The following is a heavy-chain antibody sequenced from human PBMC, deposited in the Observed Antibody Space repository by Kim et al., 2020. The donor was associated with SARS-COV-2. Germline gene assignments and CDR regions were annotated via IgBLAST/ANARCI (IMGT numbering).Heavy chain of an antibody. Sequence: GGSLRLSCAASGFTFSSYGMHWVRQAPGKGLEWVAVISYDGSNKYYADSVKGRFTISRDNSKNTLYLQMNSLRAEDTAVYYCAKIAGYSGSYYDYWAREPWSPSPQ. V-gene: IGHV3-30*18. J-gene: IGHJ4*02. D-gene: IGHD5-18*01. CDR3: AKIAGYSGSYYDY. CDR2: ISYDGSNK. CDR1: GFTFSSYG.